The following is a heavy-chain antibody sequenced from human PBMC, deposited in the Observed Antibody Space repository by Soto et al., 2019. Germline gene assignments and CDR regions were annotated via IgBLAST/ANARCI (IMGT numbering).Heavy chain of an antibody. CDR3: ARRISASGRGWDY. CDR1: GFTFSTYA. J-gene: IGHJ4*02. CDR2: IANSGGST. Sequence: EVQLLESGGDLVQPGGSLRLSCAASGFTFSTYAMSWVRQAPGKGLEWVSAIANSGGSTFYTDSVRGRFTISRDNSKNTLYLQMHSLRAEDTAVYYCARRISASGRGWDYWGQGTLVTVSS. D-gene: IGHD6-13*01. V-gene: IGHV3-23*01.